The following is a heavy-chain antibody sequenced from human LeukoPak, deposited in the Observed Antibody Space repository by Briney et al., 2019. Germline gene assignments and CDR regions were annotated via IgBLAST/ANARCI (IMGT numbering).Heavy chain of an antibody. CDR1: GYSFTTFW. CDR2: IDPSDSYT. CDR3: ARHAKAYGSSCDY. V-gene: IGHV5-10-1*01. Sequence: GESVRIACKGSGYSFTTFWISWVRQMPGKGLEWMGRIDPSDSYTNYSPSFQGHVTISADKSFSTAYLQWTSLKASDTAMYYCARHAKAYGSSCDYWGQGTLVTVSS. J-gene: IGHJ4*02. D-gene: IGHD6-13*01.